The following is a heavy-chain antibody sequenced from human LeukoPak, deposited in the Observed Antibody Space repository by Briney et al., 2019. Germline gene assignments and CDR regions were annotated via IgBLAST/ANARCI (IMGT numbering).Heavy chain of an antibody. CDR3: ARGAGYDFWSGYYSGLNY. V-gene: IGHV1-8*03. Sequence: ASVKVSCKASGYTFTSYDINWVRQATGQGLEWMGWMNPNSGNTGYAQKFQGRVTITRNTSISTAYMELSSLRSEDTAVYYCARGAGYDFWSGYYSGLNYWGQGTLVTVSS. D-gene: IGHD3-3*01. CDR1: GYTFTSYD. CDR2: MNPNSGNT. J-gene: IGHJ4*02.